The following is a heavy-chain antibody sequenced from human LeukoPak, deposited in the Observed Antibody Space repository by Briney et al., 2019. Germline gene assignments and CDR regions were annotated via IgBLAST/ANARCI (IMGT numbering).Heavy chain of an antibody. J-gene: IGHJ5*01. CDR3: AKNGSGSRGGTNWLDS. D-gene: IGHD3-22*01. V-gene: IGHV3-21*06. Sequence: GGSLRLSCAASGFTFSSYSMCWVRRVPGKGLEWVSCIISSNSYTHYADSMKGRFTISRDNGQNSLYLQMNSLRAEDTAMYYCAKNGSGSRGGTNWLDSWGQGTLVTVSS. CDR1: GFTFSSYS. CDR2: IISSNSYT.